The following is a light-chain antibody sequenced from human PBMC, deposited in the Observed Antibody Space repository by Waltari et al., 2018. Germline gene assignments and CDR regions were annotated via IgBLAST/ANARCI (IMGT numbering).Light chain of an antibody. Sequence: IRLPHSPSPFSPPTETEFPITCRANQSISSYLAWYQQKPGKAPNLLIYAASTLQSGVPSRFSGSGSRTDFTLTISCLQSEDFATFYCQQYYTYPWTFGQGTKVEVK. CDR1: QSISSY. V-gene: IGKV1-8*01. J-gene: IGKJ1*01. CDR3: QQYYTYPWT. CDR2: AAS.